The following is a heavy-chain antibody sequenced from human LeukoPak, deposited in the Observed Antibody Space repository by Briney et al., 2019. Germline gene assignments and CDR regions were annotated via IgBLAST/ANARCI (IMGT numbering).Heavy chain of an antibody. Sequence: GGSLRLSCAASGFTFSSYGMHWVRQAPGKGLEWVAVIWYDGSNKYYADSVKGRFTISRDNSKNTLSLQMNSLRAEDTAVYYCAKDRTIAAADHYYYYSMDVWGQGTTVTVSS. CDR2: IWYDGSNK. CDR1: GFTFSSYG. J-gene: IGHJ6*02. V-gene: IGHV3-30*02. CDR3: AKDRTIAAADHYYYYSMDV. D-gene: IGHD6-13*01.